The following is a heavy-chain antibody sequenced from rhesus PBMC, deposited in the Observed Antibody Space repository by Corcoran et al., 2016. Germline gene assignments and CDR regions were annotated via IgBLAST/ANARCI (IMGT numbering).Heavy chain of an antibody. V-gene: IGHV4-122*02. CDR1: GGSISSSYYY. CDR2: ISNSEST. J-gene: IGHJ4*01. Sequence: VQLQESGPGLVKPPETLSLTCAVSGGSISSSYYYWSWIRQAPGKGLEWIGYISNSESTSYNPSLKRRVTSSRDTSKNQFSLRLSSVTAADTAVYYCAREPYCTSATCYAGFDYWGQGVLVTVSS. CDR3: AREPYCTSATCYAGFDY. D-gene: IGHD2-2*01.